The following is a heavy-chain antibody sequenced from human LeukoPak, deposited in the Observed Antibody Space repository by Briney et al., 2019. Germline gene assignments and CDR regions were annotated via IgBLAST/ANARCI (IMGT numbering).Heavy chain of an antibody. Sequence: ASVKVSCKASGYTFTSYGISWVRQAPGQGLEWMGGIIPLFNTPNYAQKFQGRVTMTRNTSISAAYMELSSLRSEDTAVYYCARGLARTSMVTRGGVRFDYWGQGTLVTVSS. CDR1: GYTFTSYG. CDR3: ARGLARTSMVTRGGVRFDY. D-gene: IGHD5-18*01. J-gene: IGHJ4*02. CDR2: IIPLFNTP. V-gene: IGHV1-8*02.